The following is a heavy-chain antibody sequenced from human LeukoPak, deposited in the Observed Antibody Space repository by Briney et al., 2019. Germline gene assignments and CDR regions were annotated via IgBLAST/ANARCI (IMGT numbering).Heavy chain of an antibody. V-gene: IGHV3-53*01. D-gene: IGHD1-14*01. CDR1: GFTVSSNY. CDR3: SSGGISVCDS. CDR2: IYSGGST. J-gene: IGHJ4*02. Sequence: GGSLRLSCAASGFTVSSNYMTWVRQAPGKGLEWVSVIYSGGSTYYADSVKGRFTMSRDNSKNTLYLQMNRLRAEDTAVYYCSSGGISVCDSWGQGTLVTVSS.